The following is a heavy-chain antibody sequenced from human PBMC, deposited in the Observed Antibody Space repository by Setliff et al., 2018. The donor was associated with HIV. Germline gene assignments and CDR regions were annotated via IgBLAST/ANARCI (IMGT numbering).Heavy chain of an antibody. V-gene: IGHV4-38-2*01. D-gene: IGHD3-22*01. J-gene: IGHJ3*02. CDR3: ARSTYYYDSSGYDAFDI. CDR2: IYHSGST. Sequence: SETLSLTCAVSGSSISSGYYWGWIRQPPGKGLEWIGSIYHSGSTYYNPSLKSRVTISVDTSKNQFSLKLSSVTAADTAVYYCARSTYYYDSSGYDAFDIWGQGTMVTVSS. CDR1: GSSISSGYY.